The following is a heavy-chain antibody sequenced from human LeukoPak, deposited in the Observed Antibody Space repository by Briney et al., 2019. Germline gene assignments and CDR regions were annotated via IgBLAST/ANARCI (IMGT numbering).Heavy chain of an antibody. J-gene: IGHJ6*03. Sequence: PGGSLRLSCAASGYTFSSYTMNWVRQAPGKGLEGVSSISSSSNYIYYADSVKGRFTISRDNAKNSLYMQMNSLRAEDTAVYYCARTTVTSYFYYYMDVWGKGTTVTVSS. CDR1: GYTFSSYT. V-gene: IGHV3-21*01. CDR3: ARTTVTSYFYYYMDV. CDR2: ISSSSNYI. D-gene: IGHD4-17*01.